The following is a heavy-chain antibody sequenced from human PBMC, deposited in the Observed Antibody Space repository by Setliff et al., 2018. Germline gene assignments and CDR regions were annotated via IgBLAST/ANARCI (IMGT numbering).Heavy chain of an antibody. CDR1: GYTFTNHY. CDR2: SIPMYRTT. D-gene: IGHD3-9*01. Sequence: ASVKVSCKASGYTFTNHYMHWVRQAPGQGLEWMGGSIPMYRTTKYAQKFQGRVTIITDESTSTAYMELSSLTSADTAVYYCARHGDASFYYDILTGYSPPYYFDYWGQGTLVTVSS. CDR3: ARHGDASFYYDILTGYSPPYYFDY. J-gene: IGHJ4*02. V-gene: IGHV1-69*05.